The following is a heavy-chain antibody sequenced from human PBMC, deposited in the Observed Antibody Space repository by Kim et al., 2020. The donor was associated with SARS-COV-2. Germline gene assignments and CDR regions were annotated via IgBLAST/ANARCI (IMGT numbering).Heavy chain of an antibody. Sequence: GGSLRLSCAASGFTFSSYAMHWVRQAPGKGLEWVAVISYDGSNKYYADSVKGRFTISRDNSKNTLYLQMNSLRAEDTAVYYCAREGRAYGGKASGARRGMGGWFDPWGQGTLVTVSS. J-gene: IGHJ5*02. CDR2: ISYDGSNK. V-gene: IGHV3-30-3*01. CDR3: AREGRAYGGKASGARRGMGGWFDP. D-gene: IGHD4-17*01. CDR1: GFTFSSYA.